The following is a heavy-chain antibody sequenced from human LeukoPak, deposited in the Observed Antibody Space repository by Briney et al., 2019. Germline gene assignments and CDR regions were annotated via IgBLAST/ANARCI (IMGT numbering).Heavy chain of an antibody. J-gene: IGHJ3*02. D-gene: IGHD4/OR15-4a*01. V-gene: IGHV3-30*02. CDR1: GFTFRSYG. CDR2: IRYDGNNK. Sequence: GGSLRLSCAASGFTFRSYGMDWVRKAPGKGLEGVAFIRYDGNNKDYADSVKGRFTISRDNSKNTLYLQMNSLRVEDTAVYYCAKGYGDLVAFNIWGQGTMVTVSS. CDR3: AKGYGDLVAFNI.